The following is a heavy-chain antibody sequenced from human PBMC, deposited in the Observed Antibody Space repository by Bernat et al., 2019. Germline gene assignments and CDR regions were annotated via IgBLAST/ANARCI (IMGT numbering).Heavy chain of an antibody. CDR1: GYTFTSYA. CDR2: INTVNGNT. Sequence: QVQLVQSGAEVKKPGASVKVSCKASGYTFTSYAMHWVRQAPGQRPEWMGWINTVNGNTKYLQNFQGRVTNTRDTSASTAYMELSSLRSEDTAIYYCVGGVTTGYWGQGTLVTVSS. CDR3: VGGVTTGY. J-gene: IGHJ4*02. D-gene: IGHD4-17*01. V-gene: IGHV1-3*04.